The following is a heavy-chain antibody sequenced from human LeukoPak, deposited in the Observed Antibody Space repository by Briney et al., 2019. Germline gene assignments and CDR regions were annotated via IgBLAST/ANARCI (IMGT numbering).Heavy chain of an antibody. CDR1: GGSISSYY. J-gene: IGHJ5*02. CDR2: IYGDGTI. V-gene: IGHV4-4*07. CDR3: TRDSGTTGEVKFDP. Sequence: SETLSLTCTVSGGSISSYYWSWIRLPPGKRLEWIGRIYGDGTITYNPSLKSRVTMSVDTSKNQFSLRLTSVTAADTAMYYCTRDSGTTGEVKFDPWGQGTLVTVSS. D-gene: IGHD3-10*01.